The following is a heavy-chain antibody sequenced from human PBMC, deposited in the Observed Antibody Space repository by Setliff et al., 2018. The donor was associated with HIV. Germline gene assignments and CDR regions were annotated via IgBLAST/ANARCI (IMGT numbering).Heavy chain of an antibody. J-gene: IGHJ1*01. CDR1: GFSFSSYN. V-gene: IGHV3-7*01. CDR2: IKYDGSEK. CDR3: ARSAQDCSSTRCFPDKYFQH. D-gene: IGHD2-2*01. Sequence: HPGGSLRLSCAASGFSFSSYNMNWVRQAPGKGLEWVANIKYDGSEKYYVGSVKGRFTISRDNAKNSLYLQMNSLRAEDTAVYFCARSAQDCSSTRCFPDKYFQHWGRGTLVTVSS.